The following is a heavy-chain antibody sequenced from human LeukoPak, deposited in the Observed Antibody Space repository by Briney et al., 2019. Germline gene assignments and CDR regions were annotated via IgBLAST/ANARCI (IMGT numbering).Heavy chain of an antibody. V-gene: IGHV4-61*02. CDR2: IYTSGST. D-gene: IGHD2-2*01. Sequence: SETLSLTCTVSGGSISSGSYYWSWIRQPAGKGLEWIGRIYTSGSTNYNPSLKSRVTISVDTSKNQFSPKLSSVTAADTAVYYCAREGGYCSSTSCSYNWFDSWGQGTLVTVSS. CDR1: GGSISSGSYY. CDR3: AREGGYCSSTSCSYNWFDS. J-gene: IGHJ5*01.